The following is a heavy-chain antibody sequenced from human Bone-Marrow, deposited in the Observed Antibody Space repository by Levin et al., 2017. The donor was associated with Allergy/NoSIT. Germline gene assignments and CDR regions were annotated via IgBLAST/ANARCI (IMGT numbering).Heavy chain of an antibody. CDR3: ARGTSWWLRSIWYY. V-gene: IGHV3-30-3*01. D-gene: IGHD5-12*01. J-gene: IGHJ4*02. Sequence: GGSLRLSCAASGFTFSSYAMHWVRQAPGKGLEWVAVISYDGSNKYYADSVKGRFTISRDNSKNTLYLQMNSLRAEDTAVYYCARGTSWWLRSIWYYWGQGTLVTVSS. CDR2: ISYDGSNK. CDR1: GFTFSSYA.